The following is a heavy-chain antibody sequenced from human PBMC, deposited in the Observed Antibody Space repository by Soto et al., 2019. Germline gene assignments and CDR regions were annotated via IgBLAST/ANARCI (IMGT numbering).Heavy chain of an antibody. Sequence: SETLSLTCAVYGGSFSGYYWSWIRQPPGKGLEWIGEINHSGSTNYNPSLKSRVTISVDTSKNQFSLKLSSVTAADTAVYYCARGVTGTKEEYYYYGMDVWGQGTTVTVSS. CDR1: GGSFSGYY. CDR3: ARGVTGTKEEYYYYGMDV. D-gene: IGHD1-20*01. J-gene: IGHJ6*02. CDR2: INHSGST. V-gene: IGHV4-34*01.